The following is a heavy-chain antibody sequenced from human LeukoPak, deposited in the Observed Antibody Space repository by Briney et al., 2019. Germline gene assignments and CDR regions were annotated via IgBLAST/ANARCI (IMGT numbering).Heavy chain of an antibody. CDR3: AKTGFQWGYYYYYMDV. D-gene: IGHD1-14*01. Sequence: GGPLRLSCAASGFTFSDYGMHWVRQAPGKGLEWVAFIRYDESTKYYADSVKGRFTISRDNSKNTLYLQMTSLRAEDTAVYSCAKTGFQWGYYYYYMDVWGKGTTVTVSS. CDR2: IRYDESTK. CDR1: GFTFSDYG. V-gene: IGHV3-30*02. J-gene: IGHJ6*03.